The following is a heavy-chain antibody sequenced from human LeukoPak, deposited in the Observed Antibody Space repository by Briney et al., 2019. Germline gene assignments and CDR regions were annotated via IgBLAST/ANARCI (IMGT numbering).Heavy chain of an antibody. Sequence: SETLSLTCAVYGGSFSGYYWSWIRQPPGKGLEWIGEINHSGSTYYNPSLKSRVTISVDRSKNQFSLKLSSVTAADTAVYYCARNSDYGGNDYWGQGTLVTVSS. V-gene: IGHV4-34*01. CDR3: ARNSDYGGNDY. CDR2: INHSGST. CDR1: GGSFSGYY. J-gene: IGHJ4*02. D-gene: IGHD4-17*01.